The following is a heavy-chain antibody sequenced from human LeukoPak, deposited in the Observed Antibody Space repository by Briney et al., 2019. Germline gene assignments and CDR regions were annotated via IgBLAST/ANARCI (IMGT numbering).Heavy chain of an antibody. CDR1: RYTYPSYD. CDR3: ARDFNDVLAGSVGEVGQ. V-gene: IGHV1-8*01. J-gene: IGHJ4*02. Sequence: ASVPESCLASRYTYPSYDFNGVRQARCQELEGMGWMNHNSGNTGYAQKFQGRVTMTRDMSTSTVYMELSSLRSEDTAVYYCARDFNDVLAGSVGEVGQWGQGTLVTASS. CDR2: MNHNSGNT. D-gene: IGHD3-9*01.